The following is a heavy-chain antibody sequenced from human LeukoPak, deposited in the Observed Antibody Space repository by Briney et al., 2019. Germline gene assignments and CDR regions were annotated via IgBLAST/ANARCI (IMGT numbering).Heavy chain of an antibody. J-gene: IGHJ3*02. CDR3: ARGADSDAFDI. V-gene: IGHV4-34*01. CDR2: INHSGST. CDR1: GGSFSGYY. Sequence: PSETLSLTCAVYGGSFSGYYWSWIRQPPGKGLEWIGEINHSGSTNCNPSLKSRVTISVDTSKNQFSLKLSSVTAADTAVYYRARGADSDAFDIWGQGTMVTVSS.